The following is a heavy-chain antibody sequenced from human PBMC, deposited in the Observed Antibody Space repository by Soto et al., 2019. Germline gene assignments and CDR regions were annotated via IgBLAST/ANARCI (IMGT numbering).Heavy chain of an antibody. V-gene: IGHV4-31*03. J-gene: IGHJ4*02. CDR2: IYYSGST. D-gene: IGHD5-12*01. CDR1: SGSISSGGYY. Sequence: QVQLQESGPGLVKPSQTLSLTCTVSSGSISSGGYYWSWIRQHPGKGLEWIGYIYYSGSTYYNPSLKSRVTISVDTSKNQFSLKLSSVTAADTAVYYCARGRGIVATINRSLLFDYWGQGTLVTVFS. CDR3: ARGRGIVATINRSLLFDY.